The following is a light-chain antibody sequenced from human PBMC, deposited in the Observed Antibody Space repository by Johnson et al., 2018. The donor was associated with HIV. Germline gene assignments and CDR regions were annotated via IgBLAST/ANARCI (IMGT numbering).Light chain of an antibody. J-gene: IGLJ1*01. CDR3: ATWYRSLTIGVV. CDR1: SSNIGNNY. CDR2: ENN. V-gene: IGLV1-51*02. Sequence: QSVLTQPPSVSAAPGQKVTISCSGSSSNIGNNYVSWYQQIPGTAPKLLIYENNKRPSGIPDRFSGSKSGTSATLGITGLQTGDEADYYCATWYRSLTIGVVFGTGTKVTVL.